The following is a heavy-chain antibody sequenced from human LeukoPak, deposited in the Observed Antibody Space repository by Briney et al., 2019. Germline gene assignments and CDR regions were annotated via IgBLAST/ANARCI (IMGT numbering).Heavy chain of an antibody. CDR1: GYTLTGYY. J-gene: IGHJ4*02. V-gene: IGHV1-2*02. Sequence: ASVKVSRKASGYTLTGYYVHWVRQAPGQGLEWMGWINPDNGGTNYAQKFQGRVTMTRDMSISTAYMELSRLRSDDTAVYYCARDPSNSGYDYLYYFDYWGQGTLVTVSS. CDR3: ARDPSNSGYDYLYYFDY. D-gene: IGHD5-12*01. CDR2: INPDNGGT.